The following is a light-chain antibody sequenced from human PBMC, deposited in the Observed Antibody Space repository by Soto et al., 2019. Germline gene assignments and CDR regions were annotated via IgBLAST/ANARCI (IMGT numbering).Light chain of an antibody. CDR3: SSYTSSNTLYV. CDR1: ISDVGGYNY. Sequence: SVLTQPASVSGSPGQSVTISCTGTISDVGGYNYVSWYQQYPGKAPKVMIYDVSNRPSGVSNRFSGSKSGNTASLTISGLQAEDEADYYCSSYTSSNTLYVFGTGIKVTV. CDR2: DVS. J-gene: IGLJ1*01. V-gene: IGLV2-14*01.